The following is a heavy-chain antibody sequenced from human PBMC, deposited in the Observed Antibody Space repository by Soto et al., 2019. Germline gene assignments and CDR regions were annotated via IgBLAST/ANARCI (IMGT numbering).Heavy chain of an antibody. CDR1: EFTFYNYA. D-gene: IGHD1-20*01. J-gene: IGHJ6*02. CDR2: ISGRGDNR. Sequence: EAQLWQYGGGLGQPGRSLRLSCMASEFTFYNYAMTWVRQAPGKGLEWVASISGRGDNRYYADSVKGRFFVYRENSHNMLYLQMDTMGVEDTAVYYCTKDRALMNNTPYGMDVWGQGTTVTV. V-gene: IGHV3-23*01. CDR3: TKDRALMNNTPYGMDV.